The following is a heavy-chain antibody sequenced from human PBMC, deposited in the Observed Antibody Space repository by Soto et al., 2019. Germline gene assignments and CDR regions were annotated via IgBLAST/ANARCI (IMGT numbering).Heavy chain of an antibody. CDR1: GESFSGYY. Sequence: QVQLQQWCAGLLKPSETLSLTCAVYGESFSGYYWSWIRQPPGKGLEWIGEINHSGSTNYNPSLKSRVTISVDTSKNQFSLKLSSVTAADTAVYYCARLALRFHGAFDIWGQGTMVTVSS. V-gene: IGHV4-34*01. CDR2: INHSGST. D-gene: IGHD3-3*01. CDR3: ARLALRFHGAFDI. J-gene: IGHJ3*02.